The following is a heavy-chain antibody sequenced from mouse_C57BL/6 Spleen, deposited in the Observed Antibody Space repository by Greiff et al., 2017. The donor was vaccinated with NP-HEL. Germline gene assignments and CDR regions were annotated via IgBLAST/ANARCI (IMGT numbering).Heavy chain of an antibody. CDR3: ARGDYDYDYFDY. J-gene: IGHJ2*01. V-gene: IGHV3-6*01. CDR2: ISYDGSN. CDR1: GYSITSGYY. D-gene: IGHD2-4*01. Sequence: DVKLQESGPGLVKPSQSLSLTCSVTGYSITSGYYWNWIRQFPGNKLEWMGYISYDGSNNYNPSLKNRISITRDTSKNQFFLKLNSVTTEDTATYYCARGDYDYDYFDYWGQGTTLTVSS.